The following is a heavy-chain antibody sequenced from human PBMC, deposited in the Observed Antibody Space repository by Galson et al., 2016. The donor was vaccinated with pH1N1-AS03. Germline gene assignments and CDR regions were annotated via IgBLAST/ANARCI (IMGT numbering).Heavy chain of an antibody. J-gene: IGHJ5*02. V-gene: IGHV2-5*01. Sequence: PALVTPTQTLTLTCTFSGFPLATNGKGVGWIRQPPGEALEWLALIYWNDDKRYSPSLKNRLTITKDTSKSQVVLTLTNADPVDTATYYCAHFLYGDYATWFDPWGQGTLVTVSS. CDR1: GFPLATNGKG. CDR3: AHFLYGDYATWFDP. D-gene: IGHD4-17*01. CDR2: IYWNDDK.